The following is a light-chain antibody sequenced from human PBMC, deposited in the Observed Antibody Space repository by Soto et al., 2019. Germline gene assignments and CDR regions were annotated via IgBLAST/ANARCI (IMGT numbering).Light chain of an antibody. CDR2: ASS. J-gene: IGKJ1*01. CDR1: QGIGTY. CDR3: QQVDSYPRT. Sequence: GDIVTVTCLASQGIGTYLVWYQQKSGKAPTVLIYASSTLQTGVPSRFSGSGSGTDFSLTISSLHPEDVATYYCQQVDSYPRTFGQGTKVDIK. V-gene: IGKV1-9*01.